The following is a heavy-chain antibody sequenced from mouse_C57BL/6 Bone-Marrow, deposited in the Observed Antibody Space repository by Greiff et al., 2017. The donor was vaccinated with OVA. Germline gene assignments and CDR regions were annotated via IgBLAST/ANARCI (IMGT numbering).Heavy chain of an antibody. CDR2: ISYDGSN. J-gene: IGHJ3*01. V-gene: IGHV3-6*01. D-gene: IGHD1-1*01. Sequence: EVKLQESGPGLVKPSQSLSLTCSVTGYSITSGYYWNWIRQFPGNKLEWMGYISYDGSNNYNPSLKNRISITRDTSKNQFFLKLNSVTTEDTATYYCARDRYYGSSYVAYWGQGTLVTVSA. CDR1: GYSITSGYY. CDR3: ARDRYYGSSYVAY.